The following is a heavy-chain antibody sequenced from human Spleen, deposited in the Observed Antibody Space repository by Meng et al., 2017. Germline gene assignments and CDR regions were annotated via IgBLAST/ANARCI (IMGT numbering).Heavy chain of an antibody. CDR3: ARDASGNPAIDGGVAGTTFDYYYGMDV. CDR1: GGTSSSYT. D-gene: IGHD1-7*01. Sequence: SVKVSCKASGGTSSSYTISWVRQAPGQGLEWVGRIIPLFGIANYAQKFQGRVTITADKSTNTAYMELSSLRSEDTAVYYCARDASGNPAIDGGVAGTTFDYYYGMDVWGQGTTVTVSS. J-gene: IGHJ6*02. V-gene: IGHV1-69*04. CDR2: IIPLFGIA.